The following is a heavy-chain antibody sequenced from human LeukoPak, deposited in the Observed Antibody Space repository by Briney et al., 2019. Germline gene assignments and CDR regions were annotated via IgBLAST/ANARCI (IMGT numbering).Heavy chain of an antibody. CDR1: GFTFSSYA. D-gene: IGHD2-15*01. J-gene: IGHJ6*03. Sequence: GSLRLSCAASGFTFSSYAMSWVRQAPGKGLEWIGSIFYGGSTYNNPSLKSRVTISVDTSKNQFSLKLSSVTAADTAVYYCARGICSGGSCSYYYYYYMDVWGKGTTVTVSS. CDR3: ARGICSGGSCSYYYYYYMDV. V-gene: IGHV4-39*01. CDR2: IFYGGST.